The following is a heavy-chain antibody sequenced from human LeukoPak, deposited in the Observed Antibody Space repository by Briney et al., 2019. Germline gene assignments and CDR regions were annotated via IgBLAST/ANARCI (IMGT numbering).Heavy chain of an antibody. CDR2: ISGSGGST. Sequence: GGSLRLSCAVSGITLSNYGMSWVRQAPGKGLEWVAGISGSGGSTNYADSVKGRFTISRDNPKNTLYLQMNSLRAEDTAVYFCAKRGVVIRAILVGFHKEAYYFDSWGQGALVTVSS. CDR1: GITLSNYG. D-gene: IGHD2-21*01. V-gene: IGHV3-23*01. J-gene: IGHJ4*02. CDR3: AKRGVVIRAILVGFHKEAYYFDS.